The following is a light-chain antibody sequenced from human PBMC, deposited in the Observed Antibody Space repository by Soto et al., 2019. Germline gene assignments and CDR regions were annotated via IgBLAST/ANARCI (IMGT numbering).Light chain of an antibody. CDR2: DAS. CDR3: QQLNSYFSIT. V-gene: IGKV1-5*01. J-gene: IGKJ5*01. CDR1: QSISSW. Sequence: DIQMTQSPSTLSASVGDRVTITCRASQSISSWLAWYQQKPGKAPKLLIYDASSLESGVPSRFSGSGSGTEFTLTISSLQPEDFATYYCQQLNSYFSITFGQGTRLEIK.